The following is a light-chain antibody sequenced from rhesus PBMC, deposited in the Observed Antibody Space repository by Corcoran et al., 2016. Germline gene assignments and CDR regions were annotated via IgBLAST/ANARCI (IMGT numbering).Light chain of an antibody. Sequence: QAALTQPRSVSGSPGTSVTISCPGTSSAIGCYNYVYWYQQHPGTAPKLIIYEVSYRPSGVSDRFSGSKSGNTASLTISGLQAEDAADYYCCSYAGSSTDVFGSGTKLTVL. V-gene: IGLV2-32*01. CDR1: SSAIGCYNY. CDR3: CSYAGSSTDV. CDR2: EVS. J-gene: IGLJ6*01.